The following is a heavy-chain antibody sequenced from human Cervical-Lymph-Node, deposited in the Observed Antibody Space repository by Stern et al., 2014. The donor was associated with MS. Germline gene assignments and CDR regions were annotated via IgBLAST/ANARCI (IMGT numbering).Heavy chain of an antibody. V-gene: IGHV1-46*01. CDR1: GYTLTVFY. CDR2: NSPRASTT. D-gene: IGHD1-26*01. CDR3: ASGGEVDGGDV. Sequence: VQLVESGAEVKKPGASVRVSCKASGYTLTVFYVHWVRQAPGQGLEWMGVNSPRASTTAYAQKFQGRVTMTRDTSTSTVYMELSSLRSEDTAVYYCASGGEVDGGDVWGHGTAVTIFS. J-gene: IGHJ6*02.